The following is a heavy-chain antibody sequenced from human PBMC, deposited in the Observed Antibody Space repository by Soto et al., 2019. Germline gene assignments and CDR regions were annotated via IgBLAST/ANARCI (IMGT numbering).Heavy chain of an antibody. D-gene: IGHD2-2*01. CDR2: IHYSGYT. J-gene: IGHJ6*02. V-gene: IGHV4-39*01. CDR3: ARHLPPAAEYYYYYYGMDV. Sequence: QLLESGPGLVKPSETLSLTCTVSGGSISSSSYYWGWIRQPPGKGLEWIGSIHYSGYTFYNPSLKSRVTISVDTSENQFSLKLSSVTAADTAVYYCARHLPPAAEYYYYYYGMDVWGQGTTVTVSS. CDR1: GGSISSSSYY.